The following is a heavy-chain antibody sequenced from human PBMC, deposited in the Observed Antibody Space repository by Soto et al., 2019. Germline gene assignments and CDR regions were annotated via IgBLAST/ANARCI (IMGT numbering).Heavy chain of an antibody. V-gene: IGHV3-15*01. CDR1: GFTFTYVW. D-gene: IGHD2-2*01. Sequence: EVQLVESGGDSVKPGGSLRLSCAASGFTFTYVWMTWVRQAPGKGLEWVGRIKRKSDGETTDYAAPVKGRFTISRDDSKNTLYSEMNSLKTDDTAVYYCAADRYCSSNTCAGAFDIWGQATMVRVSA. J-gene: IGHJ3*02. CDR2: IKRKSDGETT. CDR3: AADRYCSSNTCAGAFDI.